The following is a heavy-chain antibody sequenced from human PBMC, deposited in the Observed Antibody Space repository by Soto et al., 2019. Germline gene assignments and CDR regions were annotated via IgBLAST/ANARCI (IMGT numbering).Heavy chain of an antibody. J-gene: IGHJ4*02. CDR3: AKGSYSGIYSDFDY. CDR1: GFTFSRYD. Sequence: QVQLVESGGGVVQPGRSLRLSCAASGFTFSRYDMHWVRQAPGKGLEWVAIISYDGSNKYYADSVKGRFTISRDNSKNTQYLQMNSLRPGDTAVYYCAKGSYSGIYSDFDYWGQGTLVTASS. V-gene: IGHV3-30*18. CDR2: ISYDGSNK. D-gene: IGHD1-26*01.